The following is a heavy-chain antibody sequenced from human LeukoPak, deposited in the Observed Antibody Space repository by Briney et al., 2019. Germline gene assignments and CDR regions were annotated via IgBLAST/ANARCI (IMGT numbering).Heavy chain of an antibody. Sequence: GGSLRLSCAASSITFTKAWMNWVRQAPGKGLEWVSSISSSSSYIYYADSVKGRSTISRDNAKNSLYLQMNSLRAEDTAVYYCARDTGGPPYDWGQGTLVTVSS. CDR3: ARDTGGPPYD. CDR1: SITFTKAW. CDR2: ISSSSSYI. D-gene: IGHD1-26*01. J-gene: IGHJ4*02. V-gene: IGHV3-21*01.